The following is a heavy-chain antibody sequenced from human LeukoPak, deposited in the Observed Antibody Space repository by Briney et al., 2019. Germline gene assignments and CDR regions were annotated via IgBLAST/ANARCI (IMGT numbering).Heavy chain of an antibody. Sequence: GGSLRLSCAASGFTFDDYAMHWVRQAPGMGLEWVSGVSWDSGNIGYADSVKGRFTISRDNAKNSLCLQMNSLRAEDTALYYCAKGPVWRYSSAWYYFDCWGQGTLVTVSS. J-gene: IGHJ4*02. CDR3: AKGPVWRYSSAWYYFDC. CDR1: GFTFDDYA. D-gene: IGHD6-19*01. V-gene: IGHV3-9*01. CDR2: VSWDSGNI.